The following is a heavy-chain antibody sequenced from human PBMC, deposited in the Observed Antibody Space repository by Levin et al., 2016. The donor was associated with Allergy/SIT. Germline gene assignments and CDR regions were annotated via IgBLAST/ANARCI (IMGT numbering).Heavy chain of an antibody. D-gene: IGHD2-15*01. CDR2: INSDGSST. V-gene: IGHV3-74*01. J-gene: IGHJ4*02. CDR3: ARCGSSGGRCYLDH. CDR1: GFTFSSYW. Sequence: GESLKISCAASGFTFSSYWMHWVRQAPGKGLVWVSRINSDGSSTSYADSVKGRFTISRDNAKNTLYLQMNSLRAEETAVYYCARCGSSGGRCYLDHWGQGTLVTVSS.